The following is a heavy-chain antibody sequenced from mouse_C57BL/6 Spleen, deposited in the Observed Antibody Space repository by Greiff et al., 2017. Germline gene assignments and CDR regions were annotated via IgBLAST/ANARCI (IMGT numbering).Heavy chain of an antibody. V-gene: IGHV3-6*01. D-gene: IGHD2-1*01. CDR1: GYSITSGYY. Sequence: EVKLEESGPGLVKPSQSLSLTCSVTGYSITSGYYWNWIRQFPGNKLEWMGYISYDGSNNYNPSHKNRISITRDTSKNQFFLKLNSVTTEDTATYYCAREGVYYGNYDWFAYWGQGTLVTVSA. CDR2: ISYDGSN. J-gene: IGHJ3*01. CDR3: AREGVYYGNYDWFAY.